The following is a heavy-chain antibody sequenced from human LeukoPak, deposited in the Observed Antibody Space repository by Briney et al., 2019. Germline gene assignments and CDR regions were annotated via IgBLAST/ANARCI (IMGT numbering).Heavy chain of an antibody. CDR2: IYYIGST. CDR1: GGSISSYY. V-gene: IGHV4-59*01. CDR3: VVYDFWSGYPDY. D-gene: IGHD3-3*01. J-gene: IGHJ4*02. Sequence: SETLSLTCTVSGGSISSYYWTWIRQPPGKGLEWIGYIYYIGSTNHNPSLKSRVTISVDTSKNQFSLKLSSVTAADTAVYYCVVYDFWSGYPDYWGQGILVTVSS.